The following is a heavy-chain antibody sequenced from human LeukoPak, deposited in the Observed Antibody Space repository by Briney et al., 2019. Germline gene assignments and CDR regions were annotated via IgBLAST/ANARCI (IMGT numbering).Heavy chain of an antibody. Sequence: PGGSLRLSCAASGFSLSSYWMHWVRQAPGKGLVWVSRINSDGSSTSYADSVKGRFTISRDNAKNTLYLQMNSLRAEDTAVYYCTRPMSMATTGNYYYGMDAWGQGTTVTVSS. CDR3: TRPMSMATTGNYYYGMDA. D-gene: IGHD1-1*01. CDR2: INSDGSST. V-gene: IGHV3-74*01. J-gene: IGHJ6*02. CDR1: GFSLSSYW.